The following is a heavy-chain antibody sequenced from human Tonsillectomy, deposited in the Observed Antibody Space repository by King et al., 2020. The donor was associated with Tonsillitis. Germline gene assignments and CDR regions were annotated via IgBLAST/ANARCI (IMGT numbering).Heavy chain of an antibody. Sequence: VQLQESGPGLVKPSETLSLTCNVSGGSVSSGSYYWTWIRQPPGKGLECIGYIYHSGSLRYNPSLKSRVTISLDTSKNQFSLNLTSVTAADTAVYFCASRHDWDDYWGQGTLVTVSS. J-gene: IGHJ4*02. CDR2: IYHSGSL. CDR3: ASRHDWDDY. V-gene: IGHV4-61*01. D-gene: IGHD3-9*01. CDR1: GGSVSSGSYY.